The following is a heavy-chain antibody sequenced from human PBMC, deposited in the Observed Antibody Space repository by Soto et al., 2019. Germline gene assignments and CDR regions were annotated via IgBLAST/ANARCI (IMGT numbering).Heavy chain of an antibody. V-gene: IGHV3-23*05. CDR1: GFTFAHYA. J-gene: IGHJ4*02. CDR2: IDGPTTNT. CDR3: VTWLSAHFDY. Sequence: GGSLRLSCAASGFTFAHYAMMWARQAPGRGLEWVSTIDGPTTNTHYIDSVKGRFFISRDNAINTVYLQMNGLRAEDTAVYYCVTWLSAHFDYWGRGTLVTVSS. D-gene: IGHD6-19*01.